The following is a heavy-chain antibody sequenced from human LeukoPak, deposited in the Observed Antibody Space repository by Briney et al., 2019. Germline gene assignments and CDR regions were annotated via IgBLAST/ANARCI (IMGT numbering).Heavy chain of an antibody. V-gene: IGHV4-38-2*01. J-gene: IGHJ4*02. Sequence: KPSETLSLTCAVSGYSISSGYYWGWIRQPPGKGLEWIGSIYHSGSTYYNPSLKSRVTISVDTSKNQFSLKLSSVTAADTAVYYCARGVYYYDSSGYYYGLYHFDYWGQGTLVTVSS. D-gene: IGHD3-22*01. CDR1: GYSISSGYY. CDR2: IYHSGST. CDR3: ARGVYYYDSSGYYYGLYHFDY.